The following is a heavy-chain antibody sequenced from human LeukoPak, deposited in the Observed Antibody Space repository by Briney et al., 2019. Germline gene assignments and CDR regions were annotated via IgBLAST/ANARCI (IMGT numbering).Heavy chain of an antibody. CDR1: GGSISSYY. V-gene: IGHV4-59*01. J-gene: IGHJ3*02. Sequence: SETLSLTCTVSGGSISSYYWSWIRQPPGKGLEWIGYIYYSGSTNYNPSLKSRVTISVDTSKNQFSLKLSSVTAADTAVYYCARAVGATSAFDIWGQGTMVTVSS. CDR3: ARAVGATSAFDI. D-gene: IGHD1-26*01. CDR2: IYYSGST.